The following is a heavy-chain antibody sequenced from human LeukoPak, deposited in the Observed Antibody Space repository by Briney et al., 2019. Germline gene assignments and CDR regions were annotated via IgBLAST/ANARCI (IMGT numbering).Heavy chain of an antibody. J-gene: IGHJ5*02. Sequence: SETLSLTCAVYGGSFSGYYWSWIRQPPGKGLEWIGEINHSGSTNYNPSLKSRVTISVDTSKNQFSLKLSSVTAADTAVYYCARDLYYGPSWFDPWGQRTLVTVSS. V-gene: IGHV4-34*01. D-gene: IGHD3-10*01. CDR2: INHSGST. CDR1: GGSFSGYY. CDR3: ARDLYYGPSWFDP.